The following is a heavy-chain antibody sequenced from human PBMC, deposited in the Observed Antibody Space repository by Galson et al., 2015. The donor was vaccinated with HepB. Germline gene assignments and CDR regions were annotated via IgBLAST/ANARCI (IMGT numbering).Heavy chain of an antibody. Sequence: SCKASGYTFTGYYMHWVRQAPGQGLEWMGRIIPDSGGTNLAQKFQGRVTMTRDTSISTAYMELTRLTHDDTAVYYCARDQTGSGSYYTGTPRNSKYDYYYGMDVWGQGTTVTVSS. CDR3: ARDQTGSGSYYTGTPRNSKYDYYYGMDV. CDR2: IIPDSGGT. CDR1: GYTFTGYY. V-gene: IGHV1-2*06. D-gene: IGHD3-10*01. J-gene: IGHJ6*02.